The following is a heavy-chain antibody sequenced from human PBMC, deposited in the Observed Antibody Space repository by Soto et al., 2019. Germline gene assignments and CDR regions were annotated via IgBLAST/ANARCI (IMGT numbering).Heavy chain of an antibody. CDR3: ARDTGSSGWGPLYYYYYMDV. CDR1: GYNFTNYG. Sequence: GASVKVSCKASGYNFTNYGISWVRQAPGQGLEWMGWVSADNGNTGYAQKLQGRDTMTTDTSTSTAYMELRSLRSDDTAVYYCARDTGSSGWGPLYYYYYMDVWGKGTTVTVSS. D-gene: IGHD6-19*01. V-gene: IGHV1-18*01. J-gene: IGHJ6*03. CDR2: VSADNGNT.